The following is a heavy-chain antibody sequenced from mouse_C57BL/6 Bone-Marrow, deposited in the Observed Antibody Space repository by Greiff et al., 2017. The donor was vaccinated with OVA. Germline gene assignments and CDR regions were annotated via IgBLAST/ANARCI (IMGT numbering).Heavy chain of an antibody. CDR2: IDPEDGDT. CDR1: GFNIKDYY. Sequence: VQLQQSGAELVKPGASVKLSCTASGFNIKDYYMHWVKQRTEQGLEWIGRIDPEDGDTKYAPKFQGKATITADTSSNAAYLRLSSLTSEDTAVYYCTRAHRDYVGFDYWGQGTTRTVSS. J-gene: IGHJ2*01. D-gene: IGHD2-13*01. CDR3: TRAHRDYVGFDY. V-gene: IGHV14-2*01.